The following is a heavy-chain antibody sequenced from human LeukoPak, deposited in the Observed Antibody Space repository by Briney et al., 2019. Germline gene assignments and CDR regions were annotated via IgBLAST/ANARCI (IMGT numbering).Heavy chain of an antibody. Sequence: SETLSLTCTVSGASIRSHYWSWIRQSAGKRLEWIGRIYISGSTDYNPSLKRRVTISVDTSRNRLSLNLDYVTAADTAVYYCARDDVDTPTFDYVGQGTLVTVSS. CDR1: GASIRSHY. J-gene: IGHJ4*02. CDR2: IYISGST. CDR3: ARDDVDTPTFDY. D-gene: IGHD5-18*01. V-gene: IGHV4-4*07.